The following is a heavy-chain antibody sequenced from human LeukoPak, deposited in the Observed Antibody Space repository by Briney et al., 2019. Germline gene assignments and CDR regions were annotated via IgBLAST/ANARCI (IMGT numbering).Heavy chain of an antibody. V-gene: IGHV1-46*01. CDR3: ARVRCSSTSCYSYFDY. D-gene: IGHD2-2*02. CDR1: RYTFTSYY. CDR2: INPSGGST. J-gene: IGHJ4*02. Sequence: ASVKVSCKASRYTFTSYYMHWVRQAPGQGLEWMGIINPSGGSTSYAQKFQGRVTMTRDTSTSTVYMELSSLRSEDTAVYYCARVRCSSTSCYSYFDYWGQGTLVTVSS.